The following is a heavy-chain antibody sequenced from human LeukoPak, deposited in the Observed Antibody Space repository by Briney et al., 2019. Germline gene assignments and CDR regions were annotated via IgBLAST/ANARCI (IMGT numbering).Heavy chain of an antibody. D-gene: IGHD6-19*01. CDR3: AREVMDSSFSDALDV. J-gene: IGHJ3*01. CDR1: GFTFSRYD. CDR2: IGTVDDT. V-gene: IGHV3-13*01. Sequence: GGSLRLSCEASGFTFSRYDMHWVRQATGKGLEWVSAIGTVDDTYYLDSVKGRFTISREDAKNSLYLQMNNLRAGDTAVYYCAREVMDSSFSDALDVWGQGTVVTVSS.